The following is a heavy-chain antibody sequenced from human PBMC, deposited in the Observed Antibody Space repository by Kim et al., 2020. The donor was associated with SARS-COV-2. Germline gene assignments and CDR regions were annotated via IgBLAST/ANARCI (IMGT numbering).Heavy chain of an antibody. CDR1: GFTFSSYS. CDR2: ISSSSSYI. V-gene: IGHV3-21*01. J-gene: IGHJ4*02. CDR3: ARDQALLGGFDY. D-gene: IGHD3-16*01. Sequence: GGSLRLSCAASGFTFSSYSMNWVRQAPGKGLEWVSSISSSSSYIYYADSVKGRFTISRDNAKNSLYLQMNSLRAEDTAVYYCARDQALLGGFDYWGQGTLVTVSS.